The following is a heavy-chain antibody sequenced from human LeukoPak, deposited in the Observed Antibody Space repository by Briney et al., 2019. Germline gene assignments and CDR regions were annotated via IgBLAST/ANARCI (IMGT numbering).Heavy chain of an antibody. CDR1: GFIFGKYA. V-gene: IGHV3-23*01. J-gene: IGHJ4*02. D-gene: IGHD2-15*01. Sequence: GGSLRLSCVGSGFIFGKYAMTWVRQAPGKGLEWVSTISGGGDSTWNADSVKGRFTVSRDNSKNTLYLQMSSLRVEDTAVYYCAKRGSSETRWYPFDYWGQGTLVTVS. CDR3: AKRGSSETRWYPFDY. CDR2: ISGGGDST.